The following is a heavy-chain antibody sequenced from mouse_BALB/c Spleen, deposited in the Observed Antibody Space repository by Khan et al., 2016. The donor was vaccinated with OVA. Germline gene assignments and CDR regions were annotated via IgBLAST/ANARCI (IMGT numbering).Heavy chain of an antibody. D-gene: IGHD2-1*01. V-gene: IGHV2-9*02. CDR2: IWAGGST. CDR3: DRDRNYGNCWAMDY. J-gene: IGHJ4*01. CDR1: GFSLTTYG. Sequence: QVQLQQSGPGLVAPSQSLSITCTVSGFSLTTYGVHWVRQPPGKGLEWLGVIWAGGSTNFNSAPMSRLSISKDNYKSQASLKMNSLQTAETATNSVDRDRNYGNCWAMDYWAQGTSVTVSS.